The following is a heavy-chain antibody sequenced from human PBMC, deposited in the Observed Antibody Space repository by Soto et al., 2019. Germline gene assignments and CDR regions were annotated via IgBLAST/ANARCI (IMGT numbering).Heavy chain of an antibody. CDR2: IIPIFGTA. V-gene: IGHV1-69*01. D-gene: IGHD3-3*01. J-gene: IGHJ6*02. CDR3: ARDTTPPGTIFGVVTPWNYYYGMDV. CDR1: GGTFSSYA. Sequence: SVKVACKASGGTFSSYAISWVRQAPGQGLEWMGGIIPIFGTANYAQKFQGRVTITADESTSTAYMELSSLRSEDTAVYYCARDTTPPGTIFGVVTPWNYYYGMDVWGQGTTVTVSS.